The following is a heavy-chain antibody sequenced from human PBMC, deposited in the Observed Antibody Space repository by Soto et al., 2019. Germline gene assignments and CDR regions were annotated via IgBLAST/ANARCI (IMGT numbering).Heavy chain of an antibody. CDR3: ARDHGCSSTSCYGFDY. Sequence: QVQLVQSGAEVKKPGASVKVSCKASGYTFTSYYMHWVRQAPGQGLEWMGIINPSGGSTSYAQKFQGRVTMTRDTSTSTVYMELSSLRSEDTAVYYCARDHGCSSTSCYGFDYWGQGTLVTVSS. CDR1: GYTFTSYY. V-gene: IGHV1-46*03. CDR2: INPSGGST. J-gene: IGHJ4*02. D-gene: IGHD2-2*01.